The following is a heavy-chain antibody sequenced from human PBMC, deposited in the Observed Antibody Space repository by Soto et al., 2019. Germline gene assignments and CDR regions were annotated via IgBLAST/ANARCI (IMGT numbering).Heavy chain of an antibody. V-gene: IGHV1-24*01. CDR1: GYTLTELS. D-gene: IGHD6-19*01. J-gene: IGHJ4*02. CDR2: FDPEDGET. CDR3: ATVLAVAGTRPFDY. Sequence: ASVKVSCKVSGYTLTELSMHWVRQAPGKGLEWMGGFDPEDGETIYAQKFQGRVTMTEDTSTDTAYMELSSLRSEDTAVYYCATVLAVAGTRPFDYWGQGTLVTVSS.